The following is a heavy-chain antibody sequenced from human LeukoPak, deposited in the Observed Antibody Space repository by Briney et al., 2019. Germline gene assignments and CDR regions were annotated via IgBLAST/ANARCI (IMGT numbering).Heavy chain of an antibody. J-gene: IGHJ6*04. CDR3: ARDIRVYGMDV. CDR1: GGSISSGSYY. Sequence: SQTLSLTCTVSGGSISSGSYYWSWIRQPAGKRLEWIGRIYTSGSTNYNPSLKSRVTISVDRSKNQFSLKLSSVTAADTAVYYCARDIRVYGMDVWGKGTTVTVSS. V-gene: IGHV4-61*02. CDR2: IYTSGST.